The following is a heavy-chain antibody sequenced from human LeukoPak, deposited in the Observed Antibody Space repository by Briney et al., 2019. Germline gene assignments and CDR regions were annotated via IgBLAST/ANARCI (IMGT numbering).Heavy chain of an antibody. Sequence: SETLSLTCTVSGGSISSYYWSWIRQPPGKGLEWIGYIFYSGGTNYNPSLKSRVTISVDTSKNQFSLKLSSVTAADTAVYYCARESGYDVFDYWGQGTLVTVSS. V-gene: IGHV4-59*01. CDR2: IFYSGGT. CDR1: GGSISSYY. D-gene: IGHD5-12*01. J-gene: IGHJ4*02. CDR3: ARESGYDVFDY.